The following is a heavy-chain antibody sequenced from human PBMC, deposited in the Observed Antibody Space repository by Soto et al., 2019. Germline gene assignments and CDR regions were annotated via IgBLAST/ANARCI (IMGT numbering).Heavy chain of an antibody. CDR3: AKSVNYYDSSGYYYGTSYYYYGMDV. CDR2: ISGSGGST. J-gene: IGHJ6*02. CDR1: GFTFSSYA. V-gene: IGHV3-23*01. D-gene: IGHD3-22*01. Sequence: GGSLRLSCAASGFTFSSYAMSWVRQAPGKGLEWVSAISGSGGSTYYADSVKGRFTISRDNSKNTLYLQMNSVRAEDTAVYYCAKSVNYYDSSGYYYGTSYYYYGMDVWGQGTTVTVSS.